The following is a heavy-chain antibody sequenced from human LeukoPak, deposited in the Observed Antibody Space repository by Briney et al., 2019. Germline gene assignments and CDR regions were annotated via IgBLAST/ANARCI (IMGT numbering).Heavy chain of an antibody. CDR1: GFTFSSYI. Sequence: GGSLRLSCAASGFTFSSYIMNWVRQAPGKGLEWVSSISSSSSYIYYADSVKGRFTISRDNAKNSLYLQMNSLRAEDTAVYYCASLYDYVWGSYRSYAFDIWGQGTMVTVSS. CDR2: ISSSSSYI. D-gene: IGHD3-16*02. J-gene: IGHJ3*02. CDR3: ASLYDYVWGSYRSYAFDI. V-gene: IGHV3-21*01.